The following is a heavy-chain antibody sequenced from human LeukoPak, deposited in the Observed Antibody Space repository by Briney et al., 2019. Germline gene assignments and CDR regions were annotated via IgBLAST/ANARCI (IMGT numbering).Heavy chain of an antibody. J-gene: IGHJ4*02. D-gene: IGHD5-24*01. V-gene: IGHV4-59*01. CDR2: IYYSGST. CDR1: GGSISSYY. Sequence: SETLSLTCTVSGGSISSYYWSWIRQPPGKGLEWIGYIYYSGSTNYNPSLKSRVTISVDTSKNQFSLKLSSVTAADTAVYYCARAGRDGYKPCGVNWYYFDYWGQGTLVTVSS. CDR3: ARAGRDGYKPCGVNWYYFDY.